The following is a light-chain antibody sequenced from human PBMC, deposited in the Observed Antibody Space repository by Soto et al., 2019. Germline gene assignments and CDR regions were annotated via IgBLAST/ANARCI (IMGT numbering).Light chain of an antibody. Sequence: QPVLTQPPSVSGAPGQRVTISCTGSSSNIGAGYDVHWYQQLPGTAPKLLIYGNNNRPSGVPDRFSGSKSGTSASLAITGLQAEDEADYYCQSYDSSLSVVFGGGTQLTVL. J-gene: IGLJ2*01. V-gene: IGLV1-40*01. CDR1: SSNIGAGYD. CDR3: QSYDSSLSVV. CDR2: GNN.